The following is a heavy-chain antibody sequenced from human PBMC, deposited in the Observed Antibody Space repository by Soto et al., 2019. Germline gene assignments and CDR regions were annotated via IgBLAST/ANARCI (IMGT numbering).Heavy chain of an antibody. CDR3: TTNYYDSSGYDNWFDP. CDR1: GFTFGDYA. V-gene: IGHV3-49*05. CDR2: IRSKAYGGTT. J-gene: IGHJ5*02. Sequence: KPGGSLRLSCTASGFTFGDYAMSWFRQAPGKGLEWVGFIRSKAYGGTTEYAASVKGRFTISRDDSKSIAYLQMNSLKTEDTAVYYCTTNYYDSSGYDNWFDPWGQGTLVTVSS. D-gene: IGHD3-22*01.